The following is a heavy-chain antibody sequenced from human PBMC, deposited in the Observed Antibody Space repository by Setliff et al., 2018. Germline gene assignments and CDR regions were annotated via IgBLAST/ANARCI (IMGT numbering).Heavy chain of an antibody. V-gene: IGHV1-3*03. Sequence: ASVKVSCKASGYTFTNYAMHWVRQAPGQRLEWMGWINAGNGHTKYSQEFQGRVTITRDTSASTAYMELSSLRSEDMAVYYCARGHCSSGECPNYFDPWGQGTQVTVSS. CDR1: GYTFTNYA. CDR2: INAGNGHT. D-gene: IGHD2-15*01. J-gene: IGHJ5*02. CDR3: ARGHCSSGECPNYFDP.